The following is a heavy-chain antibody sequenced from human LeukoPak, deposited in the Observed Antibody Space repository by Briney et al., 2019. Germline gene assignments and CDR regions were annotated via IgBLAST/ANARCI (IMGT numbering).Heavy chain of an antibody. CDR2: IIVRGERT. CDR3: AKGSAQYYFDS. J-gene: IGHJ4*02. Sequence: GGSLRLSCAASGFTFKNYTMYWGREALGKGLERVSAIIVRGERTYYTDSLKGRFTISRDKSKNTVYLQMNSLRAEDTAFYYCAKGSAQYYFDSWGQGTLVTVSS. CDR1: GFTFKNYT. V-gene: IGHV3-23*01. D-gene: IGHD3-10*01.